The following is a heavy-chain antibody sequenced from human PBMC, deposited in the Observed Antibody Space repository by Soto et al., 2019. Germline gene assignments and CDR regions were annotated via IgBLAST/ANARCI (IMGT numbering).Heavy chain of an antibody. CDR3: ARDRYGSSWADY. CDR2: ISSSSSYI. CDR1: GFTFSSYS. J-gene: IGHJ4*02. Sequence: LRLSCAASGFTFSSYSMNWVRQAPGKGLEWVSSISSSSSYIYYADSVKGRFTISRDNAKNSLYLQMNSLRAEDTAVYYCARDRYGSSWADYWGQGTLVTFSS. D-gene: IGHD6-13*01. V-gene: IGHV3-21*01.